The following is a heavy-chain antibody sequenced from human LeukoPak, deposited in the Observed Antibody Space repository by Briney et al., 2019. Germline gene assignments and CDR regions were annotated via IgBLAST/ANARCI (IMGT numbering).Heavy chain of an antibody. CDR2: IYYSGST. V-gene: IGHV4-39*07. Sequence: PSETLSLTCTVSGGSISSSSYYWGWIRQPPGKGLEWIGSIYYSGSTYYNPSLKSRVTISVDTSKNQFSLKLSSVTAADTAVYYCARCPTTVAIPRSGHLWGQGTLVTVSS. J-gene: IGHJ5*02. CDR3: ARCPTTVAIPRSGHL. CDR1: GGSISSSSYY. D-gene: IGHD4-23*01.